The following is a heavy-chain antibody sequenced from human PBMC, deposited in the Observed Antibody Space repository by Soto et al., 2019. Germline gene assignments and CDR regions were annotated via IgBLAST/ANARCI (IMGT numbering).Heavy chain of an antibody. CDR2: MYYSGST. Sequence: SETLSLTCTVSGGSISSSSYYWGWIRQPPGKGLEWIGSMYYSGSTFYNPSLKSRVTISVDTSKNQLSLKLSSVTASDTAVYYCARHPYSAPYIVVVATAIVLDAFDIWGQGTMVS. CDR1: GGSISSSSYY. V-gene: IGHV4-39*01. CDR3: ARHPYSAPYIVVVATAIVLDAFDI. D-gene: IGHD2-2*01. J-gene: IGHJ3*02.